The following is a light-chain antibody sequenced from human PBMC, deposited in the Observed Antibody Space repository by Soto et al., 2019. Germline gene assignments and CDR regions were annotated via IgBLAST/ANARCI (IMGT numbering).Light chain of an antibody. V-gene: IGKV1-5*03. Sequence: DIQMTQSPSTLSASVGDRVTITCRASQSISSWLAWYQQKPGKAPKLLIYMASSLESGVPSRFRGSGSGTAFTLTISSLQPDYFATYYCQQYNSYSLTLGHGTKVEIK. CDR3: QQYNSYSLT. J-gene: IGKJ1*01. CDR2: MAS. CDR1: QSISSW.